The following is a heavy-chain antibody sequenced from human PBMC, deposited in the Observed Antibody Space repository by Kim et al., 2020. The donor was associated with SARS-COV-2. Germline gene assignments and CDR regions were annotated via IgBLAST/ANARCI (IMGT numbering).Heavy chain of an antibody. V-gene: IGHV5-10-1*01. CDR1: GYSFTTYW. CDR2: IDPSDSYT. J-gene: IGHJ5*02. Sequence: GESLKISCKGSGYSFTTYWISWVRQMPGKGLEWMGRIDPSDSYTDYSPSFQGHVTISADKSITTAYLQWSSLKASDSAMYYCARHATAMVTWGWFDPWGQGTLVTVSS. D-gene: IGHD5-18*01. CDR3: ARHATAMVTWGWFDP.